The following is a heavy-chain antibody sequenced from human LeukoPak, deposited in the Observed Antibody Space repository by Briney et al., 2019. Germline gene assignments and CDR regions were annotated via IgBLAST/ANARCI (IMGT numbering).Heavy chain of an antibody. Sequence: ASVKVSCKASGYRFSSYVMNWARQAPGQGLEWMGWINTNTGNPTYAQGFTGRFVFSLDTSVSTAYLQISSLKAEDTGVYYCASSSPSNWFGPWGQGTLVTVSS. CDR1: GYRFSSYV. CDR2: INTNTGNP. V-gene: IGHV7-4-1*02. CDR3: ASSSPSNWFGP. J-gene: IGHJ5*02.